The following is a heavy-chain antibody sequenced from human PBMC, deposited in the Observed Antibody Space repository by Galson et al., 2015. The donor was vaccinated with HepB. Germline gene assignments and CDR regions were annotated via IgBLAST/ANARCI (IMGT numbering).Heavy chain of an antibody. CDR3: AKDIKPHTKYYYDSSATDY. CDR1: GFTFNTYG. D-gene: IGHD3-22*01. J-gene: IGHJ4*02. Sequence: SLRLSCAASGFTFNTYGMHWVRQAPGKGLEWVAVISYDGSNKYYADTVKGRFTISRDNSKNTLYLQINSLRAEDTAVYHCAKDIKPHTKYYYDSSATDYWGQGTLVTVSS. CDR2: ISYDGSNK. V-gene: IGHV3-30*18.